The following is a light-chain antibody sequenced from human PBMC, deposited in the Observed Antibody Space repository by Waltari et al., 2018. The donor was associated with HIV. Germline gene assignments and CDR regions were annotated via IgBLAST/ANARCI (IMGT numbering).Light chain of an antibody. V-gene: IGLV1-47*01. CDR1: ISNLGGNF. J-gene: IGLJ3*02. CDR2: RND. Sequence: QSVVTQPPSASGTPGQNISISCSGDISNLGGNFVYWYQQRPGTAPRLLIYRNDQRPSGVPDRFSGSKSATSASLANSGLRSEDEADYHCSTWDNSLSHWVFGGGTKVTVL. CDR3: STWDNSLSHWV.